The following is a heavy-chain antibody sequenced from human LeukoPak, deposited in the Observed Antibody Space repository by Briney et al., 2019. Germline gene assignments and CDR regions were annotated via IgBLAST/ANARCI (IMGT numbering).Heavy chain of an antibody. CDR2: INHSGST. CDR3: ARGDTAMVYDSSGYYGMDV. J-gene: IGHJ6*02. V-gene: IGHV4-34*01. CDR1: GGSFSGYY. Sequence: PSETLSLTCAVYGGSFSGYYWSWIRRPPGKGLEWIGEINHSGSTNYNPSLKSRVTISVDTSKNQFSLKLSSVTAADTAVYYCARGDTAMVYDSSGYYGMDVWGQGTTVTVSS. D-gene: IGHD3-22*01.